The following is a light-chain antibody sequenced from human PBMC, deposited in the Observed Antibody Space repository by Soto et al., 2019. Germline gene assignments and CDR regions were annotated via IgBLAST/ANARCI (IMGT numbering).Light chain of an antibody. V-gene: IGLV2-14*03. Sequence: QSALTQPASVSGSPGQSITISCTGTSSAVGDYNYVSWYQQHPGKVPKLMIYDVSDRPSGVSNRFSGCKSGNTASLTISGLQAEDEADYYCSSFTRSNSYVFGTGTKLTVL. CDR2: DVS. CDR3: SSFTRSNSYV. J-gene: IGLJ1*01. CDR1: SSAVGDYNY.